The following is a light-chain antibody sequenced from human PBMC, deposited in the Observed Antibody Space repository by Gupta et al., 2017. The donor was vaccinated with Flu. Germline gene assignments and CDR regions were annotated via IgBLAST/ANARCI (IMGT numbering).Light chain of an antibody. CDR2: EVS. Sequence: GSPGQSITISCTGTSSDVGGYNYVSWYQQHPGKAPKLMIYEVSNRPSGVSNRFSGSKSGNTASLTISGLRAEDEADYYCSSYTSSSTPVFGGGTKLTGL. J-gene: IGLJ2*01. CDR1: SSDVGGYNY. CDR3: SSYTSSSTPV. V-gene: IGLV2-14*01.